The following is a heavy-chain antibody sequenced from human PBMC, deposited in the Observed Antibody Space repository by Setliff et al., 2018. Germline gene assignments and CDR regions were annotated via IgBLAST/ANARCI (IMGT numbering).Heavy chain of an antibody. Sequence: ASVKVSCKASGGTSSSYVISWVRQAPGQGLEWMGRIIPVFGTANYAQKFQGRVTITADKSTSTAYMELSSLRSEDTAVYYCARELPRTIFGVVIDYWGQGTLVTVSS. J-gene: IGHJ4*02. V-gene: IGHV1-69*06. D-gene: IGHD3-3*01. CDR1: GGTSSSYV. CDR3: ARELPRTIFGVVIDY. CDR2: IIPVFGTA.